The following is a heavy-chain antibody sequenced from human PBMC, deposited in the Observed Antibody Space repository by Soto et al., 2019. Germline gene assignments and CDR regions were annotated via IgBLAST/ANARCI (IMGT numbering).Heavy chain of an antibody. Sequence: SETLSLTCAVYGGSFSGYYWSWIRQPPGKGLEWIGEINHSGSTNYNPSLKSRVTISVDTSKNQFSLKLSSVTAADTAVYYCASLKGGTSTPYYYCGMDVWGQGTTVTVSS. CDR2: INHSGST. D-gene: IGHD2-2*01. CDR1: GGSFSGYY. J-gene: IGHJ6*02. V-gene: IGHV4-34*01. CDR3: ASLKGGTSTPYYYCGMDV.